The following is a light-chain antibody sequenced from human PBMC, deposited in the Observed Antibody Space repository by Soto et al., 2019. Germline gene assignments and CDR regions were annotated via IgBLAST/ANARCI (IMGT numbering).Light chain of an antibody. V-gene: IGKV3-11*01. J-gene: IGKJ1*01. CDR2: DAS. Sequence: EIVLTQSPATLSLSPGERATLSCRASQSVSSHLAWYQQKPGQAPRLLIYDASNRATGIPARFSGSGSGTDFTLTISSLEPEDFAVYYCQQRSNWPPRWTFGQGTKVEIK. CDR1: QSVSSH. CDR3: QQRSNWPPRWT.